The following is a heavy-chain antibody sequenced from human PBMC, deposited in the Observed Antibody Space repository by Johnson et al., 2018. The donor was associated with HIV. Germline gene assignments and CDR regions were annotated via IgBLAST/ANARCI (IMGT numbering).Heavy chain of an antibody. J-gene: IGHJ3*02. D-gene: IGHD6-13*01. Sequence: HVQLVESGGGVVQPGRSLRLSCAASGFTFSSYAMHWVRQAPGKGLEWVAVISYDGSNKYYADSVKGRFTISRDNSKNTLYLQMNSLKTEDTAVYYCTTDADSSSWNDAFDIWGQGTMVTVSS. CDR1: GFTFSSYA. V-gene: IGHV3-30-3*01. CDR2: ISYDGSNK. CDR3: TTDADSSSWNDAFDI.